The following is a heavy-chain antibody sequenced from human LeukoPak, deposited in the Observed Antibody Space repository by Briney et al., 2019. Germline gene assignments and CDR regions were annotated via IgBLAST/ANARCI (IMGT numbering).Heavy chain of an antibody. CDR2: INPSAGST. J-gene: IGHJ4*02. CDR3: ARGVGMAVAGTVIGY. V-gene: IGHV1-46*01. D-gene: IGHD6-19*01. Sequence: GASVKVSCKASGYTFTSYYIHWVRQAPEQGLEWMGIINPSAGSTSYAQNFQGRVTMTRDTSTSTVYMELSSLRSEDTAVYYCARGVGMAVAGTVIGYWGQGTLVTVSS. CDR1: GYTFTSYY.